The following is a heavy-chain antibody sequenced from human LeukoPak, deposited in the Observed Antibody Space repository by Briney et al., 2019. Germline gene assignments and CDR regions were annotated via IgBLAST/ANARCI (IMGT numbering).Heavy chain of an antibody. CDR1: GGTFSSYA. Sequence: EASVKVSCKASGGTFSSYAISWVRQAPGQGFEWMGRIIPILGIANYAQKFQGRVTITADKSTSTAYMELSSLRSEDTAVYYCASGNGGSDSYYYYYGMDVWGQGTTVTVSS. D-gene: IGHD1-26*01. CDR3: ASGNGGSDSYYYYYGMDV. CDR2: IIPILGIA. V-gene: IGHV1-69*04. J-gene: IGHJ6*02.